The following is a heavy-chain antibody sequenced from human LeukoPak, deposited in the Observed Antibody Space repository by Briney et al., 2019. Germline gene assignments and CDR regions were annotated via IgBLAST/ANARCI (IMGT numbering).Heavy chain of an antibody. CDR2: IYSSESST. J-gene: IGHJ6*03. Sequence: GGSLRLSCAASGFTFSSYWMHWVRQAPGKGLVWVSRIYSSESSTSYAGSVKGRFTISRDNAKKTLYLQMNSVRAEDTAGYYCASLITVTTGYYYYYYYMDVWGKGTTVTVPS. CDR1: GFTFSSYW. CDR3: ASLITVTTGYYYYYYYMDV. V-gene: IGHV3-74*01. D-gene: IGHD4-17*01.